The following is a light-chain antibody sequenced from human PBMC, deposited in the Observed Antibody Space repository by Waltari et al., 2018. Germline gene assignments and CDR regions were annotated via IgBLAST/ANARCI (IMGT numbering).Light chain of an antibody. CDR1: QDIDDE. V-gene: IGKV5-2*01. Sequence: ETTLTQSPAFMSATPRDKVNISCRASQDIDDEMNWYQQKPEEGAIFIIQEATTLVPGIPPRFSGSGYGTDFILTINNIQSEDVASYFCLEHDNFPTHTFGQGTKLEIK. CDR2: EAT. CDR3: LEHDNFPTHT. J-gene: IGKJ2*01.